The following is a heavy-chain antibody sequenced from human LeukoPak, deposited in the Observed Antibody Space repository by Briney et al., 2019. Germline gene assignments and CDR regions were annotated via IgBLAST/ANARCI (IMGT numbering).Heavy chain of an antibody. Sequence: PGGSLRLSCAASGFTFSNYWMNWVRQAPGKGLVWVSRINTDGSSTSYADSVKGRSTISRDNAKNTLYLQMNSLRAEDTAVYYCASLFCSSTSCYKGVDYWGQGTLVTVSS. V-gene: IGHV3-74*01. CDR3: ASLFCSSTSCYKGVDY. J-gene: IGHJ4*02. CDR2: INTDGSST. D-gene: IGHD2-2*02. CDR1: GFTFSNYW.